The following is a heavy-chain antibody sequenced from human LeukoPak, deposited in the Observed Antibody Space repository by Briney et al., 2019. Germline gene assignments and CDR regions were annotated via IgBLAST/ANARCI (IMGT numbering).Heavy chain of an antibody. Sequence: SETLSLTCAVYGGSFSGYYWSWIRQPPGKGLEWIGEINHSGSTNYNPSLKSRVTISVDTSKNQFSLKLSSVTAADTAVYYCATRSTGVAATFDSWGQGALVTVSS. V-gene: IGHV4-34*01. D-gene: IGHD2-15*01. CDR3: ATRSTGVAATFDS. J-gene: IGHJ4*02. CDR2: INHSGST. CDR1: GGSFSGYY.